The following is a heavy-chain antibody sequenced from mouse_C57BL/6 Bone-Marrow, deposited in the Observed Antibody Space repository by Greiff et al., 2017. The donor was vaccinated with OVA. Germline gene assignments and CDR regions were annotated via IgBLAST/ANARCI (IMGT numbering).Heavy chain of an antibody. Sequence: VQLQQSGAELVRPGASVKLSCTASGFNIKDYYMHWVKQRPEQGLEWIGRIDPEDGDTEYAPKFQGKATMTADTSSNTAYLQLSSLTSEDTAVYYRTTSYIYYGNWDWYFDVWGTGTTVTVSS. V-gene: IGHV14-1*01. CDR2: IDPEDGDT. CDR1: GFNIKDYY. J-gene: IGHJ1*03. CDR3: TTSYIYYGNWDWYFDV. D-gene: IGHD2-1*01.